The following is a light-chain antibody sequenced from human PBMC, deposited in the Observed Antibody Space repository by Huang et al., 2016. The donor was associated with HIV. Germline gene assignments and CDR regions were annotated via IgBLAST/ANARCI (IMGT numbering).Light chain of an antibody. Sequence: DIQMTQSPSSLSASVGYRVTITCRACQDIRSYLAWYQQKPGKAPKLLLFAASRLESGVPSRFSGSGSGTDYTLTISSLQPEDFATYYCQQYYTTPRDTFGQGTRLAIK. CDR1: QDIRSY. V-gene: IGKV1-NL1*01. CDR3: QQYYTTPRDT. CDR2: AAS. J-gene: IGKJ5*01.